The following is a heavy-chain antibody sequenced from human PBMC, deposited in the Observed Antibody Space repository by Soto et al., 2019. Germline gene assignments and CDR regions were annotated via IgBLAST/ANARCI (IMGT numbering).Heavy chain of an antibody. CDR2: IAYDGSNR. V-gene: IGHV3-30*18. CDR1: GFTFNTYG. Sequence: QVQLVESGGGVVQPGRSLRLSCAASGFTFNTYGMHWVRQAPGKGLEWVSVIAYDGSNRYYADSVKGRFTISRDNSKNTLYLQMNSLRPEDTAVYYCAKDGGTGKYYDYWGQGTLVTDSS. CDR3: AKDGGTGKYYDY. J-gene: IGHJ4*02. D-gene: IGHD2-8*02.